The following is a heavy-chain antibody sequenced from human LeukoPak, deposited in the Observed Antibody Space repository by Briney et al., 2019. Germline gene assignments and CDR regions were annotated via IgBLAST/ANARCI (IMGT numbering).Heavy chain of an antibody. D-gene: IGHD2-2*01. J-gene: IGHJ5*02. CDR3: ATAPVVPAAKKNNWLDP. Sequence: ASVKVSCKVSGYTLTELSMHWVRQAPGKGLEWMGGFDPEDGETIYAQKFQGRVTMTEDTSTDTAYMELSSLRSEDTAVYYCATAPVVPAAKKNNWLDPWGQGTLVTVSS. V-gene: IGHV1-24*01. CDR2: FDPEDGET. CDR1: GYTLTELS.